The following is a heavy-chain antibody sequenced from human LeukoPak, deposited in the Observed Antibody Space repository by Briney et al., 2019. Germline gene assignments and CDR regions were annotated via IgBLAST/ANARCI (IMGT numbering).Heavy chain of an antibody. CDR2: IYYSGST. CDR1: GGSISSYY. D-gene: IGHD5-12*01. V-gene: IGHV4-59*08. CDR3: ARHGYSGSDAFDI. J-gene: IGHJ3*02. Sequence: SETLSLTCTVSGGSISSYYWSWIRQPPGKGLEWIGYIYYSGSTNYNPSLKSRVTISVDTSKNQFSLKLSSVTAADTAVYYCARHGYSGSDAFDIWGQGTMVTVSS.